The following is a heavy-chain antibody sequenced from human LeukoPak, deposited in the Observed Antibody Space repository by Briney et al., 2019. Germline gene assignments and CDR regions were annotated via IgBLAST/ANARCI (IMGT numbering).Heavy chain of an antibody. J-gene: IGHJ6*02. V-gene: IGHV3-21*01. Sequence: GGSLRLSCAASGFTFSTYSMNWVRQAPGKGLEWVSSISSSSSYIYYADSVKGRFTISRDNAKNPLYLQMNSLRAEDTAVYFCARDLKWGVLGYSYGSGMDVWGQGTTVTVSS. CDR1: GFTFSTYS. CDR3: ARDLKWGVLGYSYGSGMDV. CDR2: ISSSSSYI. D-gene: IGHD5-18*01.